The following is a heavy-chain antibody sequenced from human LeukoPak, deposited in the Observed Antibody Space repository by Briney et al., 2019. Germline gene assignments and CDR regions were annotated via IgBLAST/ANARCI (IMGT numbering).Heavy chain of an antibody. Sequence: GGSPRLSCAASGFTFSNYAMSWVRRAPGKGLEWFSTVSDKGDATAHADSVKGRFTISRDNAKNTLSLLMNILRAEDAAVYYCARVGPLATRSAGHYYFDLWGRGTLVTVSS. CDR2: VSDKGDAT. CDR1: GFTFSNYA. CDR3: ARVGPLATRSAGHYYFDL. J-gene: IGHJ2*01. V-gene: IGHV3-23*01. D-gene: IGHD3-10*01.